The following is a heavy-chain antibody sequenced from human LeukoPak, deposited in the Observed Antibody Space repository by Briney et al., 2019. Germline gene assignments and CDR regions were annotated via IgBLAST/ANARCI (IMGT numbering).Heavy chain of an antibody. CDR3: ARQKNSGWYRSLVFDI. V-gene: IGHV5-51*01. Sequence: GESLQISCKGSGSLFTNYWIGWVRPMRGKGLEWMGIIYPGDSDTTYSPSFQGQVSISVDKSINTAYLQWRTLKASDTAMYYCARQKNSGWYRSLVFDIWGQGTKVTVSS. CDR1: GSLFTNYW. CDR2: IYPGDSDT. J-gene: IGHJ3*02. D-gene: IGHD6-19*01.